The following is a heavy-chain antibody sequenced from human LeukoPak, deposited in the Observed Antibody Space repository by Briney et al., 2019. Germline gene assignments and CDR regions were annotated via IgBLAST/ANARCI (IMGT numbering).Heavy chain of an antibody. J-gene: IGHJ5*02. CDR2: IYYSGST. V-gene: IGHV4-34*01. D-gene: IGHD3-3*01. Sequence: SETLSLTCAVYGGSFSGYYWGWIRQPPGKGLEWIGNIYYSGSTYYNPSLKSRVTISVDTSKNQFSLRLSSVTAADTAMYYCASLLRLETGYNWFDPWGQGTLVTVSS. CDR1: GGSFSGYY. CDR3: ASLLRLETGYNWFDP.